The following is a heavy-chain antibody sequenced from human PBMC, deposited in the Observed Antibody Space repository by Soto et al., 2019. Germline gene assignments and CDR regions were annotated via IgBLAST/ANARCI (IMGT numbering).Heavy chain of an antibody. J-gene: IGHJ3*02. Sequence: PSETLSLTCTVSGGSISSGNYYWGWIRQPPGKGLEWIGTIYYRGNTYYNPSLKSRVTISVDTSKNQFSLRLSSVTAADTAVYYCARRGVTQGAFDIWGQGTMVTVSS. D-gene: IGHD2-21*02. CDR1: GGSISSGNYY. CDR2: IYYRGNT. CDR3: ARRGVTQGAFDI. V-gene: IGHV4-39*01.